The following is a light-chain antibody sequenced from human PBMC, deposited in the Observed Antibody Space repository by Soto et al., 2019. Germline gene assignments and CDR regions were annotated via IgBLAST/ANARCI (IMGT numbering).Light chain of an antibody. CDR2: DAS. Sequence: DIQMTQSPSTLSASIGDRVTITCRASQSIGRWLAWYQQKPGKAPNLLIYDASSLQSGVPSRFSGSGSGTEFTLTISSLQHDDFAPYSCQQLHGYPITFGQGTRLEIK. CDR3: QQLHGYPIT. V-gene: IGKV1-5*01. J-gene: IGKJ5*01. CDR1: QSIGRW.